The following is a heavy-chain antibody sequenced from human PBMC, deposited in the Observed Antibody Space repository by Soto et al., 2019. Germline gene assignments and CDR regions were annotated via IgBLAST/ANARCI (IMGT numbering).Heavy chain of an antibody. CDR1: GFTFSNAW. Sequence: GGSLRLSCAASGFTFSNAWMSWVRQAPGKGLEWVGRIKSKTDGGTTDYAAPVKGRFTISRDDSKNTLYLQMNSLKTEDTAVYYCTTDLRYYDSSGYYYYFDYWGQGTLVTVSS. CDR3: TTDLRYYDSSGYYYYFDY. V-gene: IGHV3-15*01. CDR2: IKSKTDGGTT. D-gene: IGHD3-22*01. J-gene: IGHJ4*02.